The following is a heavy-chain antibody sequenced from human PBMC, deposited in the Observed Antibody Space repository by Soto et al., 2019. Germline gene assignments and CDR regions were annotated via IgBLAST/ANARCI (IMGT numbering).Heavy chain of an antibody. V-gene: IGHV4-39*01. D-gene: IGHD6-13*01. Sequence: SETLSLTCTVSGGSISSSSYYWGWIRQPPGKGLEWIGSIYYSGSTYYNPSLKSRVTISVDTSKNQFSLKLSSVTAADTAVYYCARMEQQLVLWWFDPWGQGTLVTVSS. CDR1: GGSISSSSYY. J-gene: IGHJ5*02. CDR3: ARMEQQLVLWWFDP. CDR2: IYYSGST.